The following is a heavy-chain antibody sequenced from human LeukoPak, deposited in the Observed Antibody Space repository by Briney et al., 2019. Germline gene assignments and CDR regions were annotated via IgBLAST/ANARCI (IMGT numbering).Heavy chain of an antibody. V-gene: IGHV3-23*01. CDR1: GFPFGIYA. Sequence: GGSLRLSCAASGFPFGIYAMSWVRQAPGKGLEWVSSISGGGGSTYYADSVKGRFTISRDNSKNTLDLQMNSLRAEDSAVYYCAKDPVDLVTTILTPYWGQGTLVTVSS. CDR2: ISGGGGST. CDR3: AKDPVDLVTTILTPY. D-gene: IGHD5-12*01. J-gene: IGHJ4*02.